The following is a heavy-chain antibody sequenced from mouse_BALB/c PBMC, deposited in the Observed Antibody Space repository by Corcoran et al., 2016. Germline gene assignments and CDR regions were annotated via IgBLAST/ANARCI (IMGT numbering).Heavy chain of an antibody. CDR1: GFTFSSYS. D-gene: IGHD1-1*02. CDR2: ISSSSSYI. Sequence: EVQLVESGGGLVKPGGSLRLSCAASGFTFSSYSMNWVRQAPGKGLEWVSSISSSSSYIYYADSVKGRFTISRDNAKNSLYLQMNSLRAEDTAVYYCASGGQWELRPFDIWGQGTMVTVSS. V-gene: IGHV5-17*01. J-gene: IGHJ1*01. CDR3: ASGGQWELRPFDI.